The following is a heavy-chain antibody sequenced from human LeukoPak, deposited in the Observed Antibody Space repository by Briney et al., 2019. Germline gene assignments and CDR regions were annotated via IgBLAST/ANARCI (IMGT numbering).Heavy chain of an antibody. CDR1: GGSFSGYY. CDR2: INHSGST. V-gene: IGHV4-34*01. CDR3: ARWVWYFDL. J-gene: IGHJ2*01. Sequence: SETLSLTCAVYGGSFSGYYWSWIRQPPGKGLEWIGEINHSGSTNYNPSLKSRVTISVDTSKNQYSLKLSSVTAADTAVYYCARWVWYFDLWGRGTLVTVSS.